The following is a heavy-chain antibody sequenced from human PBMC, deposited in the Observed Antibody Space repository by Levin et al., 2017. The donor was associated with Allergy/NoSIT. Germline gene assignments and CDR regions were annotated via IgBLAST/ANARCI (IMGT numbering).Heavy chain of an antibody. J-gene: IGHJ4*02. CDR1: GFTFSTYA. V-gene: IGHV3-23*01. Sequence: GSLRLSCAASGFTFSTYALSWVRQAPGKGLEWVSGITDIGGSTYYAESVKGRFTISRDNSKNTLYLQMNSLRAEDTAVYYCAKDPEGGVNFDYWGQGTLVTVSS. CDR2: ITDIGGST. D-gene: IGHD2-8*01. CDR3: AKDPEGGVNFDY.